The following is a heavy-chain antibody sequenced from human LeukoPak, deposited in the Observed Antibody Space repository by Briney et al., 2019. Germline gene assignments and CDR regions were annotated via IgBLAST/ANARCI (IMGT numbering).Heavy chain of an antibody. CDR2: FGPQVGET. CDR1: VSTLTKIS. J-gene: IGHJ4*02. Sequence: ASVKASCKVSVSTLTKISIDWVRQAPGKGLECMGTFGPQVGETIHSQKLQGRLKMTADTSTDTAYMEMSSLQSEDTAVYYCATGAMVYEYWGQGTLVTASS. V-gene: IGHV1-24*01. CDR3: ATGAMVYEY. D-gene: IGHD3-10*01.